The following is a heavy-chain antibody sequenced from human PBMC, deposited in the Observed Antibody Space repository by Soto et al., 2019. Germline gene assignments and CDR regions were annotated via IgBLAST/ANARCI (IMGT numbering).Heavy chain of an antibody. Sequence: SETLSLTCAVSGDSISSSKWGNCVRQSPGKGLEWIGEIYHSGSTHYNPSLKSRVTISVDKSKNQFSLKLSFVTAADTAVYYCARAWDSSSSINWFDPWGQGTLVTVSS. CDR1: GDSISSSKW. J-gene: IGHJ5*02. D-gene: IGHD6-6*01. CDR3: ARAWDSSSSINWFDP. V-gene: IGHV4-4*02. CDR2: IYHSGST.